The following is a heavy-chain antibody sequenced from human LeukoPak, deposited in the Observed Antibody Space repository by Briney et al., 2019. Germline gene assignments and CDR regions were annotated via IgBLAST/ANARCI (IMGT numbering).Heavy chain of an antibody. J-gene: IGHJ4*02. D-gene: IGHD2-2*01. Sequence: GGSLRLSCAASGFTFSLYVMNWVRQAPGKGLEWVSYINDDGSDIHYADSVKGRFTISRDNARNTLYLQLSSLRAEDTAVYYCARDTFQPGLIDSWGQGTLVTVSS. CDR2: INDDGSDI. CDR1: GFTFSLYV. CDR3: ARDTFQPGLIDS. V-gene: IGHV3-21*05.